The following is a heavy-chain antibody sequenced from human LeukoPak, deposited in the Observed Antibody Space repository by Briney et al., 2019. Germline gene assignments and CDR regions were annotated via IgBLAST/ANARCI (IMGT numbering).Heavy chain of an antibody. V-gene: IGHV3-48*03. D-gene: IGHD5-18*01. CDR1: GFTFSSYE. Sequence: GGSLRLSCAASGFTFSSYEMNWVRQAPGKGLEWVSYISSSGSTIYYADSVKGRFTISRDNAKNSLYLQMNSLRAEDTAVYYCAKDQVQLCFDYWGQGTLVTVSS. CDR3: AKDQVQLCFDY. CDR2: ISSSGSTI. J-gene: IGHJ4*02.